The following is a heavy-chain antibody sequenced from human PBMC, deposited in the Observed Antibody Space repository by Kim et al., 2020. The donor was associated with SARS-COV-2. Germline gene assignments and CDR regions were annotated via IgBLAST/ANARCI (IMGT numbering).Heavy chain of an antibody. CDR1: GGSISSYY. J-gene: IGHJ4*02. CDR3: ARSEGDYYDSSGYIF. CDR2: IYYSGST. D-gene: IGHD3-22*01. V-gene: IGHV4-59*01. Sequence: SETLSLTCTVSGGSISSYYWSWIRQPPGKGLEWIGYIYYSGSTNYNPSLKSRVTISVDTSKNQFSLKLSSVTAADTAVYYCARSEGDYYDSSGYIFWGQGTLVTVSS.